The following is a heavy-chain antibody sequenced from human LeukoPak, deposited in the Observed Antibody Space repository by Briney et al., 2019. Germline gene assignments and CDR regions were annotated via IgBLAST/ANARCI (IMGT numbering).Heavy chain of an antibody. V-gene: IGHV4-34*01. Sequence: SETLSLTCDVNGGSLSGSYWSWIRQSPEKGLEWIGEINQSGNSNYNPSLKSRVTILVDTSKNQISLKLSSVTAADTAVYYCARQKPSTFRQYGRGRPLDSWGQGTLVTVSS. CDR2: INQSGNS. CDR1: GGSLSGSY. J-gene: IGHJ4*02. D-gene: IGHD4-11*01. CDR3: ARQKPSTFRQYGRGRPLDS.